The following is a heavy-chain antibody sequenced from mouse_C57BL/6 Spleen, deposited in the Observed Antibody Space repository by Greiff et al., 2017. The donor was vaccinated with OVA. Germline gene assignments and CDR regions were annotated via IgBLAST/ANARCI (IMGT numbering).Heavy chain of an antibody. J-gene: IGHJ2*01. V-gene: IGHV1-82*01. CDR3: ARYSTTVVAPFDY. D-gene: IGHD1-1*01. CDR2: IYPGDGDT. Sequence: VQLQESGPELVKPGASVKISCKASGYAFSSSWMNWVKQRPGKGLEWIGRIYPGDGDTNYNGKFKGKATLTADKSSSTAYMQLSSLTSEDSAVYFWARYSTTVVAPFDYWGQGTTLTVSS. CDR1: GYAFSSSW.